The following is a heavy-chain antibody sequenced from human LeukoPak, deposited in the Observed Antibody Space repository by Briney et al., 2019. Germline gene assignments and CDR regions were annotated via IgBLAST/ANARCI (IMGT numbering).Heavy chain of an antibody. CDR3: VRGIAVAGRGGFDY. D-gene: IGHD6-19*01. V-gene: IGHV1-2*02. CDR1: GYTFTGFY. J-gene: IGHJ4*02. Sequence: ASVKVSCKASGYTFTGFYMHWVRQAPGQGLEWMGWINPNNGGTDYAQKFQDRVTMTRDTSISTAYMELSSLRSDDTAVYYCVRGIAVAGRGGFDYWGQGTLVTVSS. CDR2: INPNNGGT.